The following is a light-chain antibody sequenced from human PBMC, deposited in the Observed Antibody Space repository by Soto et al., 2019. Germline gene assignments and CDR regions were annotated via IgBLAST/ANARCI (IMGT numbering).Light chain of an antibody. V-gene: IGKV1-39*01. CDR3: QQSYSTPTT. CDR2: AAS. CDR1: QGIGNY. J-gene: IGKJ5*01. Sequence: DIQMTQSPSAMSASVGDRVSITCRASQGIGNYLTWFQQKSGKVPKLLIYAASSLQSGVPSRFSGSGSGTDFTLTISSLQPEDFATYYCQQSYSTPTTFGQGTRLEIK.